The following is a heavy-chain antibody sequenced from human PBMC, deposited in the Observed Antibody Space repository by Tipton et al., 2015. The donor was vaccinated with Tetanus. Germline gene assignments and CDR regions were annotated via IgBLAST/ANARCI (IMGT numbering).Heavy chain of an antibody. J-gene: IGHJ4*02. V-gene: IGHV1-8*01. Sequence: QKQLVQSGAEVKKPGASVKVSCKASGYTFTNYDINWVRQAPGQGLEWMGWMSPNSGNTGYAQKFQDRVTLTSDTSISTAYMELSGLRSEDTAVYYCARAGLGSGSNLRSYYFDYWGQRTLVTVSS. CDR3: ARAGLGSGSNLRSYYFDY. D-gene: IGHD3-10*01. CDR2: MSPNSGNT. CDR1: GYTFTNYD.